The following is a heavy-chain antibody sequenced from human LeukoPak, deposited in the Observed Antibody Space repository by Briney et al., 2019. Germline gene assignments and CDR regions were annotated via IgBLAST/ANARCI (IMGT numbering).Heavy chain of an antibody. CDR2: ISYDGSNK. Sequence: GGSLRLSCAASGFTFSSYGMHWVRQAPGKGLEWAAVISYDGSNKYYADSVKGRFTISRDNSKNTLYLQMNSLRAEDTAVYYCAKDSERYFDWPYYFDYWGQGTLVTVSS. J-gene: IGHJ4*02. CDR3: AKDSERYFDWPYYFDY. V-gene: IGHV3-30*18. D-gene: IGHD3-9*01. CDR1: GFTFSSYG.